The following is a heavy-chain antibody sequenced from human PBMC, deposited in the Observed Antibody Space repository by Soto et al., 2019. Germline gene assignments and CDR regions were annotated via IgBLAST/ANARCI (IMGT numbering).Heavy chain of an antibody. CDR1: GGTFSGFT. V-gene: IGHV1-69*01. D-gene: IGHD1-1*01. CDR2: IIPIFDTA. CDR3: TRNGTRTGVCDGMDV. J-gene: IGHJ6*02. Sequence: QVQLVQSGAELRKPGSSVKVSCKASGGTFSGFTINWVRQAPGQRLEWMGGIIPIFDTANYAEKFQGRVTITADEATSTSCMEVSSLSSEDTAGYYCTRNGTRTGVCDGMDVGGQGTMVTVSS.